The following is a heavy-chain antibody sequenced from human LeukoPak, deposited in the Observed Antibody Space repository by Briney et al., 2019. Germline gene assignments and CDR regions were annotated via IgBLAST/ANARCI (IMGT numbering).Heavy chain of an antibody. V-gene: IGHV3-21*06. Sequence: GGSLRLSCAASGFVFSRYRMNWVRQAPGKGLEWVSSIAFDTGDTFYAASVKGRFTVFRDDAKNSLYLQMNSLRAEDTAVYYCSREGKLYGYGRGDFDYWGQGTLVTVSS. CDR3: SREGKLYGYGRGDFDY. D-gene: IGHD5-18*01. J-gene: IGHJ4*02. CDR2: IAFDTGDT. CDR1: GFVFSRYR.